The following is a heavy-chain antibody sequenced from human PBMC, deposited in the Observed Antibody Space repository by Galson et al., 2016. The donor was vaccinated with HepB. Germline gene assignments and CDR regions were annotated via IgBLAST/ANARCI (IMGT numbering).Heavy chain of an antibody. CDR1: GFTFGDYA. CDR2: IRSKGYGGTT. J-gene: IGHJ6*02. Sequence: SLRLSCAASGFTFGDYAMSWFRQAPGKGLEWVGFIRSKGYGGTTEYAASVKGRFTISRDDSKSIVYLQVNSLKTEDTAVYYCTKDSSGYLNYYYGMDVWGQGTTVTVSS. V-gene: IGHV3-49*03. D-gene: IGHD3-22*01. CDR3: TKDSSGYLNYYYGMDV.